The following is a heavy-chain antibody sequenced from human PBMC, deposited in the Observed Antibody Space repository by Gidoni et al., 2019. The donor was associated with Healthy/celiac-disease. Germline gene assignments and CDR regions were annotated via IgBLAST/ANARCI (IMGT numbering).Heavy chain of an antibody. Sequence: QVQLQQWGAGLLKPSETLSLTCAVSGGSFSGYYWSWIRQPPGKGLEWIGEINHSGSTNYNPSLKSRVTISVDTSKNQFSLKLSSVTAADTAVYYCARGSIAARRSYYYMDVWGKGTTVTVSS. CDR1: GGSFSGYY. V-gene: IGHV4-34*01. J-gene: IGHJ6*03. D-gene: IGHD6-6*01. CDR3: ARGSIAARRSYYYMDV. CDR2: INHSGST.